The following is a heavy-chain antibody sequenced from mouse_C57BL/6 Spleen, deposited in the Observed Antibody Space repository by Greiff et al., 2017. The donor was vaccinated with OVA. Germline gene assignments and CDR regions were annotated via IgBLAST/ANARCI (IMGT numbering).Heavy chain of an antibody. CDR3: AKGYGYDDYAMDY. V-gene: IGHV1-55*01. J-gene: IGHJ4*01. CDR1: GYTFTSYW. D-gene: IGHD2-2*01. Sequence: QVQLQQPGAELVKPGASVKMSCKASGYTFTSYWITWVKQRPGQGLEWIGDIYPGSGSTNYNEKFKSKATLTVDTSSSTAYMQLSSLTSEDSAVYYCAKGYGYDDYAMDYWGQGTSVTVSS. CDR2: IYPGSGST.